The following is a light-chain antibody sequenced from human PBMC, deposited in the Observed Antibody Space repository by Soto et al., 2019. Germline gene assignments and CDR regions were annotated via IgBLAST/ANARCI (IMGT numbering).Light chain of an antibody. CDR1: SSDVGLYDY. CDR2: AVS. V-gene: IGLV2-14*01. J-gene: IGLJ1*01. CDR3: SSYTSDSSYV. Sequence: QSVLTQPASVSGSPRQSITISCTGTSSDVGLYDYVSWYQQHPGKAPQLMIYAVSSRPSGVSNRFSASKSGNTASLFISGLQAEDEADYYCSSYTSDSSYVFGSGTKVTVL.